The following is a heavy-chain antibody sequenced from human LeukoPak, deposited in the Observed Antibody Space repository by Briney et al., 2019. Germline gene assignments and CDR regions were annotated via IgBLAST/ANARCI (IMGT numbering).Heavy chain of an antibody. J-gene: IGHJ4*02. CDR1: GYSISSGYY. Sequence: SETLSLTCAVSGYSISSGYYWGWIRQPPGKGLEWIGSIYHSGSTYYNPSLKSRVTISVDTSKNQFSLKLSSVTAADTAVYYCAREQQWLKDGGFDYWGQGTLVTVSS. CDR3: AREQQWLKDGGFDY. CDR2: IYHSGST. D-gene: IGHD6-19*01. V-gene: IGHV4-38-2*02.